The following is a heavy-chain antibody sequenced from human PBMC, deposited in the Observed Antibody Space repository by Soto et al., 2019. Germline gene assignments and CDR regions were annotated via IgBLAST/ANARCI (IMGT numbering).Heavy chain of an antibody. J-gene: IGHJ3*02. CDR3: ATVKGGNYYYDSSGLDVAFDI. CDR2: FDPEDGET. Sequence: ASVKVSCKVSGYTLTELSMHWVRQAPGKGLEWMGGFDPEDGETIYAQKFQGRVTMTEDTSTDTAYMELSSLRSEDTAVYYCATVKGGNYYYDSSGLDVAFDIWGQGTMVTVSS. D-gene: IGHD3-22*01. CDR1: GYTLTELS. V-gene: IGHV1-24*01.